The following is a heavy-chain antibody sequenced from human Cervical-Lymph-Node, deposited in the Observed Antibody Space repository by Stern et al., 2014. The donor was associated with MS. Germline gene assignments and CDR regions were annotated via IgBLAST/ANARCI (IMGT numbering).Heavy chain of an antibody. J-gene: IGHJ5*02. V-gene: IGHV4-61*02. Sequence: QVQLQESGAGLVEPAQTLSLTRTVSGGSISNGSYYWSWIRQPAGKGLEWIGRLYPRGSTNYSPSLKSRAIISIDMSRTKFSLTRSCGTAADTAVYFCARSSSGSYWFDPWGQGTLVTVSS. CDR3: ARSSSGSYWFDP. D-gene: IGHD3-10*01. CDR1: GGSISNGSYY. CDR2: LYPRGST.